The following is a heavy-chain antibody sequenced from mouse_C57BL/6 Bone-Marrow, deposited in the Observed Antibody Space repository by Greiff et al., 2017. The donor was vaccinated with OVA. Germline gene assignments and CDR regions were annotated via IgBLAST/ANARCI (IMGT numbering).Heavy chain of an antibody. J-gene: IGHJ3*01. Sequence: QVQLKESGAELVRPGASVTLSCKASGYTFTDYEMHWVKQTPVHGLEWIGAIDPETGGTAYNQKFKGKAILTADKSSSTAYMELRSLTSEDSAVYYCTRVPQGHWGQGTLVTVSA. CDR2: IDPETGGT. CDR3: TRVPQGH. CDR1: GYTFTDYE. V-gene: IGHV1-15*01. D-gene: IGHD3-2*02.